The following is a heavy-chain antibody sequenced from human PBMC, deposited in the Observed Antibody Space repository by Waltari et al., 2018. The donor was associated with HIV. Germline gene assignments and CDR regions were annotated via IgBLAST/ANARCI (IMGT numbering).Heavy chain of an antibody. CDR2: RYDNGRT. V-gene: IGHV4-4*08. J-gene: IGHJ6*02. CDR1: GGSIGSYW. Sequence: QVQLQESGPGVVKSSEALSLHCSVSGGSIGSYWLNWVRQPPGKGLQWIGYRYDNGRTIYNPSLRSRVTMSSDASGKQFSLKLNSVTAADTAIYYCATGGARGMDIWGHGTTVTVSS. CDR3: ATGGARGMDI.